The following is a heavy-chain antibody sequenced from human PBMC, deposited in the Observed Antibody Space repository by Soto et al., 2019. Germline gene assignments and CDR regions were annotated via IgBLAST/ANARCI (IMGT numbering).Heavy chain of an antibody. V-gene: IGHV4-39*01. CDR1: GESISSSSYH. CDR2: IYYSGRT. Sequence: SETLSLTCIVSGESISSSSYHWGWIRQPPGKGLEWIGSIYYSGRTYYNPSFKSRVTISIDTSKNQFSLKLSSVTATDTAVYYCARQRTTVVTQAYFDHWGQGALVTVSS. D-gene: IGHD2-21*02. CDR3: ARQRTTVVTQAYFDH. J-gene: IGHJ4*02.